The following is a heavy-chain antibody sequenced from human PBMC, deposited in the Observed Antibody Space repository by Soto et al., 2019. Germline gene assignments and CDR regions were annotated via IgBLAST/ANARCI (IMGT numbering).Heavy chain of an antibody. J-gene: IGHJ4*02. CDR3: ARDGLSKYCSGGSCYSY. V-gene: IGHV3-21*01. D-gene: IGHD2-15*01. Sequence: PGGSLRLSCAASGFTFNTYSMNWVRQAPGKGLEWVSSISSSSNYIYYADSVKGRFTISRDNAKNSLYLQMNSLRAEDTAVYYCARDGLSKYCSGGSCYSYWGQGTLVTVSS. CDR1: GFTFNTYS. CDR2: ISSSSNYI.